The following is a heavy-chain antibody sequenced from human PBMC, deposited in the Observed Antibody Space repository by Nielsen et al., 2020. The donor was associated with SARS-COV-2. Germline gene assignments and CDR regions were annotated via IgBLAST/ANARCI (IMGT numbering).Heavy chain of an antibody. Sequence: WLRQPPGKGLEWVGRIKSKTDGGTTDYAAPVKGRFTISRDDSKNTLYLQMNSLKTEDTAVYYCTTDRVSSSWNYYYYGMDVWGQGTTVTVSS. J-gene: IGHJ6*02. V-gene: IGHV3-15*01. D-gene: IGHD6-13*01. CDR3: TTDRVSSSWNYYYYGMDV. CDR2: IKSKTDGGTT.